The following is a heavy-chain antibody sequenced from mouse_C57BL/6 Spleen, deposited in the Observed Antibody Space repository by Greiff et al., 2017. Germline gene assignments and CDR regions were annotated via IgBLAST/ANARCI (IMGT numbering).Heavy chain of an antibody. J-gene: IGHJ4*01. CDR1: GFTFNTYA. Sequence: EVQGVESGGGLVQPKGSLKLSCAASGFTFNTYAMHWVRQAPGKGLEWVARIRSKSSNYATYYADSVKDRFTISRDDSQSMLYLQMNNLKTEDTAMYYCVRDTTVVDYYAMDYWGQGTSVTVSS. CDR3: VRDTTVVDYYAMDY. V-gene: IGHV10-3*01. CDR2: IRSKSSNYAT. D-gene: IGHD1-1*01.